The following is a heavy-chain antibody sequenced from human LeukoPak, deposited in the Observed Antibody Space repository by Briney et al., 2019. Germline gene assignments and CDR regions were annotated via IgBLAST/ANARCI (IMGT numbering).Heavy chain of an antibody. CDR1: GFTFSNAW. CDR3: TRSESVAGTTADY. J-gene: IGHJ4*02. Sequence: GGSLRLSCAASGFTFSNAWMSWVRQAPGKGLEWVGRIKSKTDGGTTDYAAPVKGRFTISRDDSKNTLYLQMNSLKTEDTAVYYCTRSESVAGTTADYWGQGTLVTVSS. D-gene: IGHD6-19*01. CDR2: IKSKTDGGTT. V-gene: IGHV3-15*01.